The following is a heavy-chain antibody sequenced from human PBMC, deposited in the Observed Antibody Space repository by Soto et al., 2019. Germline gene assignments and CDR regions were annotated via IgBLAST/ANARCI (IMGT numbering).Heavy chain of an antibody. J-gene: IGHJ4*02. V-gene: IGHV3-33*01. Sequence: GGSLRLSCAASGFTFSDYGMHWVRQAPGKGLEWVAVIWYNGYNKYYVDSVKGRFTISRDNSNNTLYLQMDSLRVEDTAVYYWSRDPLYGDLPDDWGQGTLVTVSS. CDR2: IWYNGYNK. CDR1: GFTFSDYG. D-gene: IGHD4-17*01. CDR3: SRDPLYGDLPDD.